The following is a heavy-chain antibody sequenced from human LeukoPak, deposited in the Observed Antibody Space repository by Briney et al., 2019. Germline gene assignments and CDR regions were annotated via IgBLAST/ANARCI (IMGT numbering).Heavy chain of an antibody. V-gene: IGHV3-7*01. Sequence: GGSLRLSCAASGFTFSSYWMSWVRQAPGKGLEWVANIKQDGSEKYYVDSVKGRFTISRDNAKNSLYLQMNSLRAEYTAVYYCARGYGSGSYYFEYWGQGTLVTVSS. CDR1: GFTFSSYW. D-gene: IGHD3-10*01. CDR3: ARGYGSGSYYFEY. CDR2: IKQDGSEK. J-gene: IGHJ4*02.